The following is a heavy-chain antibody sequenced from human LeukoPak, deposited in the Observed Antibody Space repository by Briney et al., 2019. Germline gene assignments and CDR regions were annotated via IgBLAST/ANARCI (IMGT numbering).Heavy chain of an antibody. Sequence: ASVKVSCKASGYTFTGYYMHWVRPAPGQGLEWMGWINPNSGGTNYAQKFQGRVTMTRDTSISTAYMELSRLRSDDTAVYYCAILAYRELAYFDYWGQGTLVTVSS. CDR2: INPNSGGT. V-gene: IGHV1-2*02. CDR1: GYTFTGYY. J-gene: IGHJ4*02. D-gene: IGHD1-1*01. CDR3: AILAYRELAYFDY.